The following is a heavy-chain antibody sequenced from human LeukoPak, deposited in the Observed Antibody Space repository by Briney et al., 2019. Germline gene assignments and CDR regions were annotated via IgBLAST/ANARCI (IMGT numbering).Heavy chain of an antibody. D-gene: IGHD6-19*01. CDR3: AKEKEWLANDAFDI. CDR1: GYTFTGYY. Sequence: ASVKVSCKASGYTFTGYYMYWVRQAPGQGLEWMGWINPNSGGTNFAQKFQGRVSMTRDTSITTAYMELSRLRSDDTAVYYCAKEKEWLANDAFDIWGQGTMVTVSS. CDR2: INPNSGGT. J-gene: IGHJ3*02. V-gene: IGHV1-2*02.